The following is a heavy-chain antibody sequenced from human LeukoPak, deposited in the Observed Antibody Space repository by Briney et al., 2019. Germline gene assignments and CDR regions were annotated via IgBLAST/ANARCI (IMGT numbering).Heavy chain of an antibody. CDR2: IKQVGSEN. CDR3: ARDRPQTKRILGATSIYSYYYYMDV. CDR1: TFTFSSDW. Sequence: GGSLRLSCTPSTFTFSSDWMSWVRQAPGEGMEWVANIKQVGSENNHVDSGKSRFTIARDNAKNALYLQMNSLRAEDTAVYYCARDRPQTKRILGATSIYSYYYYMDVWGKGTTVTISS. V-gene: IGHV3-7*01. J-gene: IGHJ6*03. D-gene: IGHD1-26*01.